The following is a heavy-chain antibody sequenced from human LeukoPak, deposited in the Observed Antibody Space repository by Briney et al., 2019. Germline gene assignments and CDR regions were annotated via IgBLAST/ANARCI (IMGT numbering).Heavy chain of an antibody. J-gene: IGHJ3*01. CDR3: ARAVAATRNAFDL. Sequence: GGSLRLSCAASGFTFSMSWMTWVRQAPGKGLEWVASINGHGSEIHYVDSVKGRFTISRDNAKNTLYLQMNSLIAEDTAVYYCARAVAATRNAFDLWGQGTMVTVSS. CDR2: INGHGSEI. V-gene: IGHV3-7*01. CDR1: GFTFSMSW. D-gene: IGHD6-19*01.